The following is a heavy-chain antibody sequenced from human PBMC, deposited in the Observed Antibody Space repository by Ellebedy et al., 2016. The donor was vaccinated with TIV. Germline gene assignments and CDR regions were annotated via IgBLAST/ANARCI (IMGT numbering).Heavy chain of an antibody. J-gene: IGHJ2*01. D-gene: IGHD3-10*01. CDR2: IAIYNGHT. V-gene: IGHV1-18*01. CDR1: GYTFTRYG. CDR3: ARSRLGGGHWYFDF. Sequence: ASVKVSCXVSGYTFTRYGMSWARQAPGQGLEWMGWIAIYNGHTKYAQKFQDRVAMTTETATSTVYMELRSLRSDDTAVYYCARSRLGGGHWYFDFWGRGTLVTVSS.